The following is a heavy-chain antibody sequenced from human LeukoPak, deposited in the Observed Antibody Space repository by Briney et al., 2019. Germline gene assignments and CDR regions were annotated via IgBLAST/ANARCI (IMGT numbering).Heavy chain of an antibody. D-gene: IGHD3-3*01. J-gene: IGHJ4*02. CDR2: ISSRSSYI. CDR1: GFTVSSNY. CDR3: ARQYYDIWSGYYTADYYFDY. Sequence: GGSLRLSCAASGFTVSSNYMSWVRQAPGKGLEWVSSISSRSSYIYYADSVKGRFTISRDNAKNSLYLELHSLRAEDTAVYYCARQYYDIWSGYYTADYYFDYWGQGTLVTVSS. V-gene: IGHV3-21*06.